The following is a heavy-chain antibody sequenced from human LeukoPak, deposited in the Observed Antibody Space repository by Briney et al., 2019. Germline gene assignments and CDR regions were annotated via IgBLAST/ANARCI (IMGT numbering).Heavy chain of an antibody. J-gene: IGHJ4*02. Sequence: SETLSLTCTVSGGSISSSSYYWGWIRQPPGKGLEWIGSIYYSGSTYYNPPLKSRVTISVDTSKNQFSLKLSSVTAADTAVYYCARQREGGVSMIDYWGQGTLVTVSS. CDR1: GGSISSSSYY. CDR2: IYYSGST. V-gene: IGHV4-39*01. CDR3: ARQREGGVSMIDY. D-gene: IGHD3-22*01.